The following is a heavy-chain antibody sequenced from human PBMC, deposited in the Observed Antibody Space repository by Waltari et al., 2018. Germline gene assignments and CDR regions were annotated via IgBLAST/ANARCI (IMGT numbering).Heavy chain of an antibody. D-gene: IGHD3-10*01. J-gene: IGHJ3*02. V-gene: IGHV1-2*06. CDR1: GYTFTGYY. Sequence: QVQLVQSGAEVKKPGASVKVSCKASGYTFTGYYMHWVRQAPGQGLEWMGRSNPNSGGTNYEQKVQGRVTMTRATSISTAYMELSRLRSDDTAVYYCASPARSGDAFDIWGQGTMVTVSS. CDR2: SNPNSGGT. CDR3: ASPARSGDAFDI.